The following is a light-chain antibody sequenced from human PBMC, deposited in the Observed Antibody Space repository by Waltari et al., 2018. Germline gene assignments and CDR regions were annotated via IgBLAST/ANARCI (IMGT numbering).Light chain of an antibody. Sequence: QSARTQPASVSGPPGQSIPIPSPGTSSEVGSYKFVPCYHKHPGRAPKLLIYEVTERPSGISNRFSGSKSGTTASLTISGLQPEDEADYYCCSYAGRVTPVLFGGGTKLTVL. CDR1: SSEVGSYKF. J-gene: IGLJ2*01. CDR2: EVT. CDR3: CSYAGRVTPVL. V-gene: IGLV2-23*02.